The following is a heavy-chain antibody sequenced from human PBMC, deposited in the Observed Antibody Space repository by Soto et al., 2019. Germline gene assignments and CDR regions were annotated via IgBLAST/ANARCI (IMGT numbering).Heavy chain of an antibody. V-gene: IGHV3-33*01. CDR2: IRHDGSNK. J-gene: IGHJ4*02. CDR3: ARDLGIDS. Sequence: QVKLVESGGGVVQPGRSLRLSCAASGFTFSSYAMNWVRQAPGKGLEWVAVIRHDGSNKYYADSVKGRFTISRDNAENTLYLQMNSLRAEDTAVYYCARDLGIDSWGQGTLVTVSS. D-gene: IGHD6-13*01. CDR1: GFTFSSYA.